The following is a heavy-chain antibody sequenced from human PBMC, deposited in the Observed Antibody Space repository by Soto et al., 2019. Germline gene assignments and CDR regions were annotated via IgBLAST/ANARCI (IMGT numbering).Heavy chain of an antibody. V-gene: IGHV4-34*01. D-gene: IGHD3-3*01. CDR1: GGSFSGYC. J-gene: IGHJ3*02. CDR3: ARVGAYYDFWRDHRRDAFDI. Sequence: PSETLSLTCAVYGGSFSGYCWSWIRQAAGEGLEWVGEINHSGSTNYNPSLKSRVTISVDTSKNQFSLKLSSVTAADKAVYYCARVGAYYDFWRDHRRDAFDIGVQGRMVT. CDR2: INHSGST.